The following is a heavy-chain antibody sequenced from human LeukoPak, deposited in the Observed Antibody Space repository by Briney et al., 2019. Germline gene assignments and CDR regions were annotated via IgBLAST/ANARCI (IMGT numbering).Heavy chain of an antibody. V-gene: IGHV1-8*01. Sequence: ASVKVSCKASGYTFTSYDINWVRQATGQGLEWMGWMNPNSGNTGYAQKFQGRVTMTRNTSISTAYMELSSLRSEDTAVYYCARVTRLYYYNSCSDAFDIWGQGTMVTVSS. CDR2: MNPNSGNT. CDR3: ARVTRLYYYNSCSDAFDI. J-gene: IGHJ3*02. CDR1: GYTFTSYD. D-gene: IGHD3-22*01.